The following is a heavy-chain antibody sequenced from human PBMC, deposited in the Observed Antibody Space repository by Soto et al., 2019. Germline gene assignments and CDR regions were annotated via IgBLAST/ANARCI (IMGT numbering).Heavy chain of an antibody. CDR1: GFTFSGYG. Sequence: QVQLVESGGGVVQPGRSLRLSCAASGFTFSGYGMHWVRQAPGKGLEWVAVIWYDGSNENYADTVKGRFTISRDNSKNTLYLKMNSLRDEDAAVYYCARRFSSGWAADYWGQGTLVTVSS. D-gene: IGHD6-19*01. CDR3: ARRFSSGWAADY. CDR2: IWYDGSNE. J-gene: IGHJ4*02. V-gene: IGHV3-33*01.